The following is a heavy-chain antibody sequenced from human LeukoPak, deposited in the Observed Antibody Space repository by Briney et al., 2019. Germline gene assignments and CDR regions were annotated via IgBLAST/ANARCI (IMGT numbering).Heavy chain of an antibody. CDR2: ISGSGGST. V-gene: IGHV3-23*01. J-gene: IGHJ4*02. CDR1: GFTFSSYA. Sequence: GGSLRLSCAASGFTFSSYAMSWVRQAPGKGLEWVSAISGSGGSTYYADSVKGRFTISRDNSKNTLYLQMNSLRAEDTAVYYCAKESGSSRGVPAAIGDFDYWGQGTLVTVSS. D-gene: IGHD2-2*01. CDR3: AKESGSSRGVPAAIGDFDY.